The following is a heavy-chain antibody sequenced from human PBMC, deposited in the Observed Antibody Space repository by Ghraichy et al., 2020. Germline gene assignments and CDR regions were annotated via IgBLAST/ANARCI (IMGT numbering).Heavy chain of an antibody. CDR1: GFTFSSYS. J-gene: IGHJ4*02. V-gene: IGHV3-48*02. CDR3: ARRVPEPGIAAAGTVNDY. CDR2: FSSSSRTI. D-gene: IGHD6-13*01. Sequence: GGSLRLSCAASGFTFSSYSMNWVRQAPGKGLEWVSYFSSSSRTIYYADSVKGRFTISRDNAKNSLYLQMNSLRDEDTAVYYCARRVPEPGIAAAGTVNDYWGQGTLVTVSS.